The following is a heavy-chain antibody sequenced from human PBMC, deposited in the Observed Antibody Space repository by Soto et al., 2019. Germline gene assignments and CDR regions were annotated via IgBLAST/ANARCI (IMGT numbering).Heavy chain of an antibody. V-gene: IGHV3-30*18. J-gene: IGHJ4*02. CDR2: ISYDGSNK. Sequence: QVQLVESGGGVVQPGRSLRLSCAASGFTFSSYGMHWVRQAPGKGLEWVAVISYDGSNKYYADSVKGRFTISRDNSKNXQYRQMNSLRDEDTAVYYCAKGRMEYSSGWYYYDYWGQGTLVTVSS. CDR1: GFTFSSYG. CDR3: AKGRMEYSSGWYYYDY. D-gene: IGHD6-19*01.